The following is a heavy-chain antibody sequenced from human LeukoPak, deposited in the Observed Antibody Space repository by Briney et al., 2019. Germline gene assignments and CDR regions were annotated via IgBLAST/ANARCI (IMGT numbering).Heavy chain of an antibody. Sequence: PGGSLRVSCAASGFTVSSNYMSWVRQALGKGLEWVSVIYSGGSTYYADSVKGRFTISRDNSKNTLYLQMNSLRAEDTAVYYCARDPGPGYFDYWGQGTLVTVSS. CDR2: IYSGGST. V-gene: IGHV3-66*01. J-gene: IGHJ4*02. CDR1: GFTVSSNY. CDR3: ARDPGPGYFDY.